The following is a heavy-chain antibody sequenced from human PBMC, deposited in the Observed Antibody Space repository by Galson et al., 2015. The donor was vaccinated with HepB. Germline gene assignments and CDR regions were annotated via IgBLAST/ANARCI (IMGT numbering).Heavy chain of an antibody. CDR2: MSSSSSYI. CDR1: GFTFSSYS. D-gene: IGHD4-17*01. J-gene: IGHJ6*02. Sequence: SLRLSCAASGFTFSSYSMNWVRQAPGKGLEWVSSMSSSSSYIYYADSVKGRFTIPRDNAKNSLYLQMNSLRAEDTAVYYCARDSSYGDYYYYGMDVWGQGTTVTVSS. CDR3: ARDSSYGDYYYYGMDV. V-gene: IGHV3-21*01.